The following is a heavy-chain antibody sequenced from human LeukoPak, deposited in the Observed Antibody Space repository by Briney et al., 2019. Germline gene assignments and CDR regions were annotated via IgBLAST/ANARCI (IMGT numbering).Heavy chain of an antibody. CDR2: ISGSGGST. V-gene: IGHV3-23*01. Sequence: GGSLRLSCAASGFTFSSYWMSWVRQAPGKGLEWVSAISGSGGSTYYADSVKGRFTISRDNSKNTLYLQMNSLRAEDTAVYYCAKDEFLIALAGLFDYWGQGTLVTVSS. CDR3: AKDEFLIALAGLFDY. J-gene: IGHJ4*02. D-gene: IGHD6-19*01. CDR1: GFTFSSYW.